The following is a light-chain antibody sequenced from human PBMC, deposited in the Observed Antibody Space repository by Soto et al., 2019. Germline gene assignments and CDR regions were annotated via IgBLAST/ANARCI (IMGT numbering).Light chain of an antibody. Sequence: QSVLTQPASVSGSPGQSITISCTGTSSDVGGYNYVSWYQQHPGKAPKLMIYDVSNRPSGVSNRFSGSKSGNTASLTISGLQAEDEADDYCSSYTSSSITYVFGTGTKVTVL. CDR3: SSYTSSSITYV. V-gene: IGLV2-14*01. CDR1: SSDVGGYNY. J-gene: IGLJ1*01. CDR2: DVS.